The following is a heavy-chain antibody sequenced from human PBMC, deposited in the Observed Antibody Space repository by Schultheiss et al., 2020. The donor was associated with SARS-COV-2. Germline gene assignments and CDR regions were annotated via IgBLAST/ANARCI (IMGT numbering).Heavy chain of an antibody. D-gene: IGHD6-13*01. J-gene: IGHJ3*02. V-gene: IGHV1-2*02. CDR3: ATESSSWSNDAFDI. CDR2: INPNSGGT. CDR1: GYTFTGYY. Sequence: ASVKVSCKASGYTFTGYYMHWVRQAPGQGLEWMGWINPNSGGTNYAQKFQGRVTMTRDTSISTAYMELSRLRSDDTAVYYCATESSSWSNDAFDIWGQGTTVTVSS.